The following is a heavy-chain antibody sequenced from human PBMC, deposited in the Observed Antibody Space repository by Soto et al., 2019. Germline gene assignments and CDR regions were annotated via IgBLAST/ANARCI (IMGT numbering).Heavy chain of an antibody. D-gene: IGHD5-12*01. CDR1: GGTFRNST. V-gene: IGHV1-69*02. J-gene: IGHJ4*02. CDR2: LIPILGLA. Sequence: QVQLVQAGAEVRKPGSSVKVSCQDSGGTFRNSTVTWVRQAPGQGLEWMGRLIPILGLANYAQKCRGRLTITAHKSPTTAYMELRSLRSEDTAIYYCARFKLGDDYWGQGTLVTVSS. CDR3: ARFKLGDDY.